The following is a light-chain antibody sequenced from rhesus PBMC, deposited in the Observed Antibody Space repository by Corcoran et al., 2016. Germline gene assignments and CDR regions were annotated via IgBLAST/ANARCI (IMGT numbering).Light chain of an antibody. CDR3: QQYNSNPLT. Sequence: DIQMTQSPSSLSASVGDRVTITCQASQGISNWLAWYQQKPGKAPKLLIYGSSSLQSGVPSRFSGRGSGTEFTFTISSLQPEDFATYYCQQYNSNPLTFGGGTKVEIK. V-gene: IGKV1-33*02. CDR1: QGISNW. CDR2: GSS. J-gene: IGKJ4*01.